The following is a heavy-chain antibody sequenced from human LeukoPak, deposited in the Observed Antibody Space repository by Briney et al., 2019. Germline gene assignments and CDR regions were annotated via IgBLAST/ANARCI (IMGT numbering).Heavy chain of an antibody. D-gene: IGHD3-22*01. Sequence: KPSETLSLTCTVSGGSISSSSYYWGWIRQPRGKGLEWIGSIYYSGSTYYNPSLKSRVTISVDTSKNQFSLKLSSVTAADTAVYYCARLPEDSSGYYYYFDYWGQGTLVTVSS. CDR2: IYYSGST. CDR3: ARLPEDSSGYYYYFDY. V-gene: IGHV4-39*01. CDR1: GGSISSSSYY. J-gene: IGHJ4*02.